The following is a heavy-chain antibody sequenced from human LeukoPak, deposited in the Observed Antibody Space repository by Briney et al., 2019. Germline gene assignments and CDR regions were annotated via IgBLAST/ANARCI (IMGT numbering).Heavy chain of an antibody. CDR2: INPNSGGT. CDR3: ARVSIVVVPAAWFDP. Sequence: ASVKVSCKASGYTFTGYYMHWVRQAPAQGREWMGWINPNSGGTNYAQKFQGRVTMTRDTSISTAYMELSRLRSDDTAVYYCARVSIVVVPAAWFDPWGQGTLVTVSS. D-gene: IGHD2-2*01. J-gene: IGHJ5*02. V-gene: IGHV1-2*02. CDR1: GYTFTGYY.